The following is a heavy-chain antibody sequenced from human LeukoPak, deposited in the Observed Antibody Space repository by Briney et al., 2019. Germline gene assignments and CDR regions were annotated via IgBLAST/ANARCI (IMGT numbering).Heavy chain of an antibody. D-gene: IGHD3-3*01. J-gene: IGHJ5*01. CDR3: AKCASTPEGGSGWCNWFDS. V-gene: IGHV3-23*01. Sequence: GGSLRLSCTASGFTFTNYAMNWVRQAPGKGLEWVSSISAGGSGSYPNYADSVKGRFTISRDNSKNTLDLQMNSLRAEEIALYSCAKCASTPEGGSGWCNWFDSWGQGTLVTVSS. CDR2: ISAGGSGSYP. CDR1: GFTFTNYA.